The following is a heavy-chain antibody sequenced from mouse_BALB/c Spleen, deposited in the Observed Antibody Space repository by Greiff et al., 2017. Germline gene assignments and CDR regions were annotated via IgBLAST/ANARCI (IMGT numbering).Heavy chain of an antibody. V-gene: IGHV1-15*01. CDR2: IDPETGGT. D-gene: IGHD1-1*01. CDR1: GYTFTDYE. CDR3: TRRGTYYYGSSSVYFDY. J-gene: IGHJ2*01. Sequence: VQLQQSGAELVRPGASVTLSCKASGYTFTDYEMHWVKQTPVHGLEWIGAIDPETGGTAYNQKFKGKATLTADKSSSTAYMELRSLTSEDSAVYYCTRRGTYYYGSSSVYFDYWGQGTTLTVSS.